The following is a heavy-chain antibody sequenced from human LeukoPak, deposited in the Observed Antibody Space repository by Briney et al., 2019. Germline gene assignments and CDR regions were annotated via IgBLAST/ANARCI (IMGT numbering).Heavy chain of an antibody. J-gene: IGHJ4*02. CDR2: ISYDGSNK. D-gene: IGHD2-2*01. Sequence: GGSLRLSCAASGFTFSSYGMHWVRQAPGKGLEWVAVISYDGSNKYYAESVKGRFTISRDNSKNTLYLQMNSLRAEDTAVYYCARGPDIVVVLAAISADYWGQGTRVTVSS. CDR1: GFTFSSYG. CDR3: ARGPDIVVVLAAISADY. V-gene: IGHV3-30*03.